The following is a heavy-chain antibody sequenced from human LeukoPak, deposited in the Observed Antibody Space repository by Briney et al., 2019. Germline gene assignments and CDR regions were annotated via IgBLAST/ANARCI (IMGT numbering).Heavy chain of an antibody. CDR2: IYYSGST. V-gene: IGHV4-39*01. Sequence: SETLSLTCTVSGGSMRNYYWGWIRQPPGKGLEWIGNIYYSGSTYYNPSLKSRVTISVDTSKNQFSLKLSSVTAADTAVYYCARHASYSSSWTDFDYWGQGTLVTVSS. D-gene: IGHD6-13*01. J-gene: IGHJ4*02. CDR3: ARHASYSSSWTDFDY. CDR1: GGSMRNYY.